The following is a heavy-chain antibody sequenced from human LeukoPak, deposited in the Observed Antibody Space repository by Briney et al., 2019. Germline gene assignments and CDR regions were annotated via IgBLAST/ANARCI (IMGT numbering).Heavy chain of an antibody. CDR1: GGSISSSTYY. V-gene: IGHV4-39*01. Sequence: SETLSLTCTVSGGSISSSTYYWGWIRQPPGKGLELIGSKYYSGNSYYNPSLKSRVSISVDTCKNQFSLKLSSVTAADTAVYYCARLYYYYGLDVWGQGTTVTVSS. CDR3: ARLYYYYGLDV. CDR2: KYYSGNS. J-gene: IGHJ6*02.